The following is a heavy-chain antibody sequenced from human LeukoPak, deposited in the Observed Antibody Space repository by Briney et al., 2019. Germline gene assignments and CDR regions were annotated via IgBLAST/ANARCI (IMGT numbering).Heavy chain of an antibody. Sequence: SETLSLTCTVSGYPISSGYYWGWIRQPPGKGLEWIGSIYYSGSTYYNPSLKSRVTISVDTSKNQFSLKLSSVTAADTAVYYCARDVFNGDSGGYWGQGTLVTVFS. J-gene: IGHJ4*02. V-gene: IGHV4-38-2*02. D-gene: IGHD4-17*01. CDR3: ARDVFNGDSGGY. CDR1: GYPISSGYY. CDR2: IYYSGST.